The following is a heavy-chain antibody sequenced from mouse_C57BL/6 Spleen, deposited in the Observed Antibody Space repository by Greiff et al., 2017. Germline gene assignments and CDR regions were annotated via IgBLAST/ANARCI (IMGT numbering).Heavy chain of an antibody. CDR3: ARGPCYNGSNPWYFDV. CDR2: ISYDGSN. D-gene: IGHD1-1*01. Sequence: DVKLVESGPGLVKPSQSLSLTCSVTGYSITSGYYWNWIRQFPGNKLEWMGYISYDGSNNYNPSLKNRISITRDTSKNQFFLKLNSVTTEDAATYYCARGPCYNGSNPWYFDVWGTGTTVTVSS. CDR1: GYSITSGYY. V-gene: IGHV3-6*01. J-gene: IGHJ1*03.